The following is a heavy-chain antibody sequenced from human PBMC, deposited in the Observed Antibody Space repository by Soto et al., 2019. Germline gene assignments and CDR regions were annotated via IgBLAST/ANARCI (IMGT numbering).Heavy chain of an antibody. V-gene: IGHV1-18*04. CDR3: ARTPYYYDSSGYFFDD. CDR1: GYTFTSYG. D-gene: IGHD3-22*01. Sequence: ASVKVSCKASGYTFTSYGISWVRQAPGQGLEWMGWISAYNGNTNYAQKLQGRVTMTTDTCTSTAYMELRSLRSDDTAVYYCARTPYYYDSSGYFFDDWGQGTLVTVSS. CDR2: ISAYNGNT. J-gene: IGHJ4*02.